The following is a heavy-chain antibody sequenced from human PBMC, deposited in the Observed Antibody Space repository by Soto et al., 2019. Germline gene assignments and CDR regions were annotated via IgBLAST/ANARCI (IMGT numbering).Heavy chain of an antibody. CDR1: GFTFSSYW. D-gene: IGHD6-13*01. V-gene: IGHV3-7*05. J-gene: IGHJ4*02. CDR3: AISSGIAAAGASYYFDY. Sequence: GGSLRLSCAASGFTFSSYWMSWVRQAPGKGLEWVANIKQDGSEKYYVDSVKGRFTISRDNAKNSLYLQMNSLRAEDTAVYYCAISSGIAAAGASYYFDYWGQGTLVTVSS. CDR2: IKQDGSEK.